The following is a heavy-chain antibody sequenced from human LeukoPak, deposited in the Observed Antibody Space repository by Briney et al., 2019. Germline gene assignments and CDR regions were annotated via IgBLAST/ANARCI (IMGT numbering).Heavy chain of an antibody. D-gene: IGHD6-19*01. CDR2: IYYSGSI. CDR1: GGSISSYY. V-gene: IGHV4-59*01. J-gene: IGHJ4*02. Sequence: SETLSLTCTVSGGSISSYYWSWIRQPLGKGLEWIGYIYYSGSITSNPSLKSRVTISVDTSKNQFSLKLSSVTAADTAVYYCARTSRGYSSGWYYFDYWGQGTLVTVSS. CDR3: ARTSRGYSSGWYYFDY.